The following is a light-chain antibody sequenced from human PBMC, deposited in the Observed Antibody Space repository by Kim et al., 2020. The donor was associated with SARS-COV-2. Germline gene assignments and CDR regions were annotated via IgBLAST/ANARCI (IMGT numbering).Light chain of an antibody. CDR2: NNN. J-gene: IGLJ1*01. Sequence: GQRVAISCFGSSTNIGHNPVNWYQHLPGTAPKLFIYNNNQRPSGVPDRFSASKSGTSASLAISGLHSQDEAEYYSAAWDGSLNHYVFGTGTKVTVL. V-gene: IGLV1-44*01. CDR3: AAWDGSLNHYV. CDR1: STNIGHNP.